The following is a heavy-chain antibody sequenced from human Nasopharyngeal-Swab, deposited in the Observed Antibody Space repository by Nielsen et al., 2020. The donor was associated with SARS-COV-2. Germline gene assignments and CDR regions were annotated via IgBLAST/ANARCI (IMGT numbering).Heavy chain of an antibody. D-gene: IGHD3-10*01. CDR1: GYTFINHD. J-gene: IGHJ5*02. Sequence: GESLKISCKASGYTFINHDINWVRQSTGPGLEWMGWMSPNSGNTGYAQKFQGRVTMTRNTSTSTAYLELSSLRSEDTAVYYCARGGSSLGANLEDPWGQGTLVIVSS. CDR2: MSPNSGNT. CDR3: ARGGSSLGANLEDP. V-gene: IGHV1-8*01.